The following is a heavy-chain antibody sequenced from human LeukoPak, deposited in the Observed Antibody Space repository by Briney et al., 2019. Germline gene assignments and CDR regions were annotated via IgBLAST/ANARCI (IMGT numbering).Heavy chain of an antibody. CDR2: IIPIFGTA. V-gene: IGHV1-69*13. J-gene: IGHJ3*02. CDR1: GGTFSSYA. Sequence: SVKVSCTASGGTFSSYAISWVRQAPGQGLEWMGGIIPIFGTANYAQKFQGRVTITADESTSTAYMELSSLRSEDTAGYYCAMAEAFYNSTRRATVDAFDIWGQGTMVTVSS. D-gene: IGHD2-2*01. CDR3: AMAEAFYNSTRRATVDAFDI.